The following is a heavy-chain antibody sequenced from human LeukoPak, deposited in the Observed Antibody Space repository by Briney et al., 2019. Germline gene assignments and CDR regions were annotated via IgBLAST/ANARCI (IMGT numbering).Heavy chain of an antibody. D-gene: IGHD4/OR15-4a*01. CDR3: ARRAGAYSHPYDY. J-gene: IGHJ4*02. V-gene: IGHV3-23*01. CDR1: GFSFSSYG. CDR2: ISVSAAT. Sequence: GGSLRLSCAVSGFSFSSYGMSWVRQTPGKGLEWVSTISVSAATNYADSVKGRFTISRDNSKNTLYLQMNSLRAEDTAVYYCARRAGAYSHPYDYWGQGTLVTVSS.